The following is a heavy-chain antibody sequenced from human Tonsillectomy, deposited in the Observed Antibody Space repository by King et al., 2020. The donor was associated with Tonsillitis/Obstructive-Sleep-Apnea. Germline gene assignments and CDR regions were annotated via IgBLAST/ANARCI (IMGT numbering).Heavy chain of an antibody. D-gene: IGHD2-8*02. Sequence: VQLVESGGGLVKPGGSLRLSCAASRFTFSNVCMTWVRQAPGKGLEWVGRIKRKTDGGTADYAAPVIGRFTISRDDSKNTLYLQMNSLKNEDTAVYYCAPGYCTGGCCNAFDIWGQGTMVTVSS. V-gene: IGHV3-15*01. CDR1: RFTFSNVC. CDR2: IKRKTDGGTA. CDR3: APGYCTGGCCNAFDI. J-gene: IGHJ3*02.